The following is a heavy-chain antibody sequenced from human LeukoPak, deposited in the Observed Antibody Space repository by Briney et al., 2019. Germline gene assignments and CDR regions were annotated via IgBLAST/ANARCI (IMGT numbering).Heavy chain of an antibody. CDR1: GGSISSGGYS. D-gene: IGHD1-26*01. J-gene: IGHJ5*02. CDR3: ARVVGGRVTWFDP. V-gene: IGHV4-30-2*01. CDR2: IYHGGST. Sequence: ASQTLSLTCAVSGGSISSGGYSWSWIRQPPGKGLEWIGYIYHGGSTYYKPSLKSRVTISVDRSKNQFSLKLSSVTAADTAVYYCARVVGGRVTWFDPWGQGTLVTVSS.